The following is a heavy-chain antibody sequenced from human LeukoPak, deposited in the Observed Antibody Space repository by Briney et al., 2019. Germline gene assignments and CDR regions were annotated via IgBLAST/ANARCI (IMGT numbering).Heavy chain of an antibody. D-gene: IGHD5-18*01. CDR2: IKQDGSDK. J-gene: IGHJ4*02. CDR3: ARAYSYVSY. Sequence: QPGGSLRPSCAASGFTFSSYWMTWVRQAPGKGLEWVAKIKQDGSDKYYVDSVKGRFTISRDNAKNSLYLQMNSLRAEDTAVYYCARAYSYVSYWGQRALVTVSS. V-gene: IGHV3-7*01. CDR1: GFTFSSYW.